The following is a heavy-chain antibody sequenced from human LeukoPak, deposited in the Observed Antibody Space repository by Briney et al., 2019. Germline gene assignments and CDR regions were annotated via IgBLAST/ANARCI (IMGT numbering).Heavy chain of an antibody. D-gene: IGHD2-15*01. Sequence: GGSLSLSCAASGFIFSTYGMIWVRQAPGKGLEWVAGICGSGESTFYPDSVQGRFTISRDNSKNTLYLQVNRLRAEDTAVYYCAKTSLGHHPSYSTMDVWGQGTTVTVSS. CDR1: GFIFSTYG. CDR2: ICGSGEST. V-gene: IGHV3-23*01. J-gene: IGHJ6*02. CDR3: AKTSLGHHPSYSTMDV.